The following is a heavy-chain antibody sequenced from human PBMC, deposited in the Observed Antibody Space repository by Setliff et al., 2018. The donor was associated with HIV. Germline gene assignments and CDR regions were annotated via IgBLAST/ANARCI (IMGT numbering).Heavy chain of an antibody. CDR3: ARRPMVRGFGRYYFGY. CDR2: IYPSTSA. CDR1: GGSIGGYS. Sequence: SETLSLTCSVSGGSIGGYSWGWIRQSPGKGLEWIGYIYPSTSANYNPSLKSRVRILLDTSKNQFSLRLTSVTAADTAVYFCARRPMVRGFGRYYFGYWGQGTLVTVSS. J-gene: IGHJ4*02. D-gene: IGHD3-10*01. V-gene: IGHV4-4*09.